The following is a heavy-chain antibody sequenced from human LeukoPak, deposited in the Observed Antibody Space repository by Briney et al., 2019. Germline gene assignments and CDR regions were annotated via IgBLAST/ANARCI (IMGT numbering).Heavy chain of an antibody. V-gene: IGHV3-11*04. D-gene: IGHD7-27*01. Sequence: GGSLRLSCAASGFTFSDYYMNWIRQAPGKGLEWVSYISCSGSNIYYPDSVKGRFTISRDNAENSLYLQMNSLRAEDTAVYYCARGTGEIDYWGQGTLVTVSS. CDR1: GFTFSDYY. J-gene: IGHJ4*02. CDR3: ARGTGEIDY. CDR2: ISCSGSNI.